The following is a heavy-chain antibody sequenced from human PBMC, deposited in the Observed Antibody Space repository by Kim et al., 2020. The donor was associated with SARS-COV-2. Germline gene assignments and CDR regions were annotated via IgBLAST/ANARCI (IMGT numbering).Heavy chain of an antibody. J-gene: IGHJ6*02. D-gene: IGHD6-13*01. Sequence: SVKVSCKASGGTNWVRQAPGQGLEWMGGIIPIFGTAIYPQKFQGRVTITADESTSTAYMELSSLRSEDTAVYYCASASSSWYYGMDVWGQGTTVTVSS. V-gene: IGHV1-69*13. CDR2: IIPIFGTA. CDR3: ASASSSWYYGMDV. CDR1: GGT.